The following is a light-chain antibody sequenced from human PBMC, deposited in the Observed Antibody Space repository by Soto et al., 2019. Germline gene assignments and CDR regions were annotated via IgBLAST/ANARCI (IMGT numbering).Light chain of an antibody. CDR3: SSYTSSSTL. Sequence: QSALTQPASVSGPPGQAITISCTGTSSDVGSYNYVSWYQQHPGKAPKLMIYEVSDRPSGISSRFSGSKSGNTASLTISGLQTEDEADYYCSSYTSSSTLFGTGTKVTV. J-gene: IGLJ1*01. V-gene: IGLV2-14*01. CDR2: EVS. CDR1: SSDVGSYNY.